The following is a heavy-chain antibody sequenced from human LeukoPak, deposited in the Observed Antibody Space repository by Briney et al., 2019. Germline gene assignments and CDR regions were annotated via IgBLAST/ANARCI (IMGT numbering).Heavy chain of an antibody. J-gene: IGHJ4*02. CDR1: GYTFTSYG. CDR3: ASGAKVGATGPSGY. V-gene: IGHV1-18*01. D-gene: IGHD1-26*01. CDR2: ISAYNGNT. Sequence: RASVKVSCKASGYTFTSYGISWVRQAPGQGLEWMGWISAYNGNTNYAQKLQGRVTMTTDTSTSTAYMELRSLRSDDTAVYYCASGAKVGATGPSGYWGQGTLVTVSS.